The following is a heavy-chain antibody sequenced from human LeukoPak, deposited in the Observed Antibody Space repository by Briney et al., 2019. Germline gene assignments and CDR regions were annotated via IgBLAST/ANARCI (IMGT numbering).Heavy chain of an antibody. D-gene: IGHD6-19*01. Sequence: GGSLRLSCAASGFTFSSYAMHWVRQAPGKGLEWVAVISYDGSNKYYADSVKGRFTISRDNSKNTLYLQVNSLRAEDTAVYYCAAGAVAGAQVDYWGQGTLVTVSS. CDR2: ISYDGSNK. V-gene: IGHV3-30*04. J-gene: IGHJ4*02. CDR3: AAGAVAGAQVDY. CDR1: GFTFSSYA.